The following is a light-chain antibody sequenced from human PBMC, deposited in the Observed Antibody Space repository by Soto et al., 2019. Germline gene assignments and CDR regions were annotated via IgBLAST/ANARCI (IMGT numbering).Light chain of an antibody. J-gene: IGLJ1*01. V-gene: IGLV1-47*02. CDR3: AAWDDGLNAYV. Sequence: QSVLTQPPSASSTPGQRVTISCSGSYSYIGTFYVYWYQLLPGSAPRLLVYLDHQRPSGVPDRFSGSKSGTSASLAISGLRSEDEGDYFCAAWDDGLNAYVFGTGTKLTVL. CDR1: YSYIGTFY. CDR2: LDH.